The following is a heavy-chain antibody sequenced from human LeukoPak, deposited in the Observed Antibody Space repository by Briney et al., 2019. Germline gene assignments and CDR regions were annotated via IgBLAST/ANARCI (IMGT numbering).Heavy chain of an antibody. Sequence: GGSLRLSCAASGFTFSDYYMSWIRQAPAKGLEWVSYISSSGSTIYYADSVKGRFTISRDNAKNSLYLQMNSLRAEDTAVYYCVGALDQWPFPFDYWGQGTLVTVSS. V-gene: IGHV3-11*04. CDR3: VGALDQWPFPFDY. CDR1: GFTFSDYY. CDR2: ISSSGSTI. D-gene: IGHD6-19*01. J-gene: IGHJ4*02.